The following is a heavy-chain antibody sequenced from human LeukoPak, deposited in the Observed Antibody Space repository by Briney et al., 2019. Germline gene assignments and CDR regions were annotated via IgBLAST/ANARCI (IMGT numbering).Heavy chain of an antibody. CDR1: GFTFSSYA. Sequence: GGSRKPSCAASGFTFSSYAMGWVRQPPGKGLDWVSAFSGSVGSTYYADSVKGRFTISRDNSKNTLYLQMNSLRAEDTAVYYCAKRSDYSSGWYDYYYYYGMDVWGQGTTVTVSS. J-gene: IGHJ6*02. CDR3: AKRSDYSSGWYDYYYYYGMDV. CDR2: FSGSVGST. V-gene: IGHV3-23*01. D-gene: IGHD6-19*01.